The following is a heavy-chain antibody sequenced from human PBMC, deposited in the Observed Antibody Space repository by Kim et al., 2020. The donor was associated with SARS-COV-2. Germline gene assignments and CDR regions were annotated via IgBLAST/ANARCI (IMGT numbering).Heavy chain of an antibody. J-gene: IGHJ4*02. CDR1: GFTFSNYA. Sequence: GGSLRLSCATSGFTFSNYAMTWVRQAPGKGLEWVSAISDSGSRTYYTDSVKGRFTISRDTSRNTLYLQINILRADDTAIYYCAKTPCSSSCYYFDYWGQGTLVTVSS. CDR2: ISDSGSRT. V-gene: IGHV3-23*01. D-gene: IGHD2-2*01. CDR3: AKTPCSSSCYYFDY.